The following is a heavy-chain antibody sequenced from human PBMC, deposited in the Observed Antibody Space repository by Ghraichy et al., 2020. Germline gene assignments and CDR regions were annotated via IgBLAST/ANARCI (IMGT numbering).Heavy chain of an antibody. CDR2: IKQDGSEK. D-gene: IGHD3-10*01. J-gene: IGHJ5*02. Sequence: GGSLRLSCAASGFTFSSHWMTWVRQAPGKGLEWVANIKQDGSEKYYVDSVKGRFTISRDNAKNSLYLQMNSLRAEDTAVYYCAREAQSRGVTNWFDPWGQGTLVTVSS. CDR1: GFTFSSHW. V-gene: IGHV3-7*03. CDR3: AREAQSRGVTNWFDP.